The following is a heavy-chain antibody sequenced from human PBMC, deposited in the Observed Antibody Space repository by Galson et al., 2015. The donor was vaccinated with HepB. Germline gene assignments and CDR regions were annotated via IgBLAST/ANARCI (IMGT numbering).Heavy chain of an antibody. CDR3: VRGSSHESWFDP. CDR2: INHSGST. Sequence: SETLSLTCAVYGESFSGYYWSWIRQPPGKGLEWIGEINHSGSTNYNPSLKSRVTISVDTSKNQFSLKLSSVTAADTAVYYCVRGSSHESWFDPWGQGTLVTVSS. J-gene: IGHJ5*02. CDR1: GESFSGYY. V-gene: IGHV4-34*01. D-gene: IGHD6-13*01.